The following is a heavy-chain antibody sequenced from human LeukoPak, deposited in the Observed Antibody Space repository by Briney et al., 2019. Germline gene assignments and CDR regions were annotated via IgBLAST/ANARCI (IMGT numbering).Heavy chain of an antibody. CDR1: GGSISSGGYY. V-gene: IGHV4-31*03. D-gene: IGHD3-22*01. CDR2: IYYSGST. J-gene: IGHJ4*02. Sequence: SETLSLTCTVSGGSISSGGYYWSWIRQHPGKGLEWIGYIYYSGSTYYNPSLKSRVTISVDTSKNQFSLKLSSVTAADTAVYYCARGRPPYYYDSGGYYSIFDYWGQGTLVTVSS. CDR3: ARGRPPYYYDSGGYYSIFDY.